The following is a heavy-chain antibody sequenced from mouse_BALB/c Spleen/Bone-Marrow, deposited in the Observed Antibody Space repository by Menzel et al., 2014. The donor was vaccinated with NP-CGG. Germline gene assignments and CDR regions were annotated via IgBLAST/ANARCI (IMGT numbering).Heavy chain of an antibody. CDR1: GYPFXSYW. D-gene: IGHD2-10*02. V-gene: IGHV1-80*01. CDR2: IYPGDGET. Sequence: QVQLQQSGAELVRPGSSVKISCKASGYPFXSYWMSWVKQRPGRGLEWIGQIYPGDGETNYNGKFKGNATLTADKSSSTAYMQLISLTSEDSAVYFCARKYEDYWGQGTTLTVSS. CDR3: ARKYEDY. J-gene: IGHJ2*01.